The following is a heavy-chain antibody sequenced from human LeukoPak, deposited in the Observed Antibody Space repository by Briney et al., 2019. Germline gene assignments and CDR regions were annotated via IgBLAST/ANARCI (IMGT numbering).Heavy chain of an antibody. J-gene: IGHJ4*02. D-gene: IGHD2-15*01. CDR3: ARDSGLGYCSSGGCSQFDY. V-gene: IGHV4-38-2*02. CDR1: GYSISSGFY. Sequence: PSETLSLTCAVSGYSISSGFYWGWIRQPPGKGLEWIGSIYQSGNTYYSPSLKSRVTTSVDKSKNQFFLELSFMTAADTAVFYCARDSGLGYCSSGGCSQFDYWGQGALVTVSS. CDR2: IYQSGNT.